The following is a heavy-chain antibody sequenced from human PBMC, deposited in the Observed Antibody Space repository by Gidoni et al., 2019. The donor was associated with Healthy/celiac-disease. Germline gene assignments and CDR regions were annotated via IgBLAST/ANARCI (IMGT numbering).Heavy chain of an antibody. CDR3: ARDWGYCTNGVCYSPRYYYYYMDV. Sequence: QVQLVQSGAEVKKPGASVKVSCKASGYTFTSYGISWVRPSPGQGLEWMGWISAYNGNTNYAQKLQGRVTMTTDTSTSTAYMELRSLRSDDTAVYYCARDWGYCTNGVCYSPRYYYYYMDVWGKGTTVTVSS. CDR1: GYTFTSYG. CDR2: ISAYNGNT. V-gene: IGHV1-18*04. J-gene: IGHJ6*03. D-gene: IGHD2-8*01.